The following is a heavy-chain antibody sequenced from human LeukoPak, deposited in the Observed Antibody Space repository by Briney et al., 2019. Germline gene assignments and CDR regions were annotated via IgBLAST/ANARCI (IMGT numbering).Heavy chain of an antibody. CDR2: IYYSGST. J-gene: IGHJ4*02. D-gene: IGHD6-19*01. Sequence: LETLSLTCTVSGGSISSYYWSWIRQPPGKGLEWIGYIYYSGSTNYNPSLKSRVTISVDTSKNQFSLKLSSVTAADTAVYYCAVGYSSGWYGYWGQGTLVTVSS. V-gene: IGHV4-59*08. CDR3: AVGYSSGWYGY. CDR1: GGSISSYY.